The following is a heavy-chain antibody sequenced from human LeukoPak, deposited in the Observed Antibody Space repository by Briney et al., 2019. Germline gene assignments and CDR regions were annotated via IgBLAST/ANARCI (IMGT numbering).Heavy chain of an antibody. D-gene: IGHD1-1*01. CDR2: IYYSGST. Sequence: SETLSLTCTVSGGSISSYYWSWIRQPPGKGLEWIGYIYYSGSTNYNPSLKSRVTISVATSKNQFSLKLSSVTAADTAVYYCATDQGNRRWNDGRWFDPWGQGTLVTVSS. CDR1: GGSISSYY. V-gene: IGHV4-59*01. J-gene: IGHJ5*02. CDR3: ATDQGNRRWNDGRWFDP.